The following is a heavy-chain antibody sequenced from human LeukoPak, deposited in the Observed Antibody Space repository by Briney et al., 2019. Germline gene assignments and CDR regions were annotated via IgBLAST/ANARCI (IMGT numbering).Heavy chain of an antibody. CDR1: GDSVSSNSAA. Sequence: SQTLSLTCAISGDSVSSNSAAWNWIRQSPSRGLEWLGRTYYSSNWYNDYAVSVKSRITINPNTSKNQFSLQLNSVTPEDTAVYYCARDNRVKVVVTSYGMDVWGQGTTVTVSS. V-gene: IGHV6-1*01. D-gene: IGHD3-22*01. J-gene: IGHJ6*02. CDR3: ARDNRVKVVVTSYGMDV. CDR2: TYYSSNWYN.